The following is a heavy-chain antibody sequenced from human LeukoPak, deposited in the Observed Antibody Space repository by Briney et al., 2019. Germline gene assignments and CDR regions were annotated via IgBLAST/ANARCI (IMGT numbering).Heavy chain of an antibody. Sequence: GGSLRLSCAASGFTFSNSWINWVRQALGKGLEWVANIKPDGSQTFYLDSVKGRLTVSRDNAKHSAYPQMNSLRAEDTAVYYCFGSGSYSKWDQGTLVTVSS. CDR2: IKPDGSQT. J-gene: IGHJ4*02. V-gene: IGHV3-7*01. D-gene: IGHD3-10*01. CDR3: FGSGSYSK. CDR1: GFTFSNSW.